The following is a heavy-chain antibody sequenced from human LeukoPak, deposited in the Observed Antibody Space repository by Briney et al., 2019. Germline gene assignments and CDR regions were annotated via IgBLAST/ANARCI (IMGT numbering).Heavy chain of an antibody. CDR3: ARRVRGGPFDY. V-gene: IGHV4-34*01. CDR1: GFTFSSYA. CDR2: INHSGST. D-gene: IGHD3-10*01. J-gene: IGHJ4*02. Sequence: PGGSLRLSCAASGFTFSSYAMSWIRQPPGKGLEWIGEINHSGSTNYNPSLKSRVTISVDTSKNQFSLKLSSVTAADTAVYYCARRVRGGPFDYWGQGTLVTVSS.